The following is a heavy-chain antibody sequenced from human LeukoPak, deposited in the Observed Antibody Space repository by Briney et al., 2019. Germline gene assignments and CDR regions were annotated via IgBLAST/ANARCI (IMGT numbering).Heavy chain of an antibody. CDR1: GYTFTSYD. Sequence: ASVKVSCKASGYTFTSYDINWVRQATGQGLEWMGWMNPNSGNTGYAQKFQGRVTMTRNTSISTAYMELSSLRFEDTAVYYCASSPTLQLWQNYWGQGTLVTVSS. J-gene: IGHJ4*02. V-gene: IGHV1-8*01. CDR3: ASSPTLQLWQNY. D-gene: IGHD5-18*01. CDR2: MNPNSGNT.